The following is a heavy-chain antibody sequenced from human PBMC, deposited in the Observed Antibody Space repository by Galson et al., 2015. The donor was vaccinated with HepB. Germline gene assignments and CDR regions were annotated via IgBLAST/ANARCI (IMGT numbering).Heavy chain of an antibody. CDR3: AKEGRGVCAGFWGGECDDAFDI. J-gene: IGHJ3*02. CDR1: GFTVSIKY. Sequence: SLRLSCTASGFTVSIKYMIWVHQAQGKGLGWVSVIYSGGSTYYADSVKCRFTIARDNSKNTLYLQMNSLRAEDTALYYCAKEGRGVCAGFWGGECDDAFDIWGQGTMVTVSS. V-gene: IGHV3-53*05. D-gene: IGHD2-21*01. CDR2: IYSGGST.